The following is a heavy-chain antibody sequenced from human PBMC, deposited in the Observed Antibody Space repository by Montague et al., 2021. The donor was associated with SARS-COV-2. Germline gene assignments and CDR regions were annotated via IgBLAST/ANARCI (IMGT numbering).Heavy chain of an antibody. D-gene: IGHD3-10*01. V-gene: IGHV4-39*01. Sequence: SETLSLTCTVSGGSISSSSNYWGWIRRLPGKGLEWLGSIDYSGSTCYXPSLKSRVTIPVDTSKNQFSLKLNSVTAADTAVYYCASLGWFGELSRENWFDPWGQGTLVTVSS. CDR2: IDYSGST. CDR3: ASLGWFGELSRENWFDP. CDR1: GGSISSSSNY. J-gene: IGHJ5*02.